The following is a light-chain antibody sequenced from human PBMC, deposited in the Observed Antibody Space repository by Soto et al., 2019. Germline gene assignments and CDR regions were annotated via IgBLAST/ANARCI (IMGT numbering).Light chain of an antibody. J-gene: IGKJ4*01. CDR1: QTISND. CDR2: GAS. Sequence: EVVMPQSPATVSVSPGEGVTLSCMSSQTISNDLAWYQQKPGQAPRLLIYGASTRATGVPARFSGGGSGTEFTLTISSLQSEDFAFSYCQQSNKWPPVTFGGGTKVEIK. V-gene: IGKV3-15*01. CDR3: QQSNKWPPVT.